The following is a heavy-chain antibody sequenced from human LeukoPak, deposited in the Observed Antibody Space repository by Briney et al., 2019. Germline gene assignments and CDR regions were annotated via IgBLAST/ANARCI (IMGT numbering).Heavy chain of an antibody. J-gene: IGHJ6*02. CDR3: ARVGPQAGYCSGGSCLRRYGMDV. CDR1: GDSVSSNSAA. D-gene: IGHD2-15*01. Sequence: SQTLSLTCAISGDSVSSNSAAWNWIRQSPSRGLEWLGRTYYRSKWYNDYAVSVKSRITINPDTSKNQFSLQLNSVTPEDTAVYYCARVGPQAGYCSGGSCLRRYGMDVWGQGTTVTVSS. CDR2: TYYRSKWYN. V-gene: IGHV6-1*01.